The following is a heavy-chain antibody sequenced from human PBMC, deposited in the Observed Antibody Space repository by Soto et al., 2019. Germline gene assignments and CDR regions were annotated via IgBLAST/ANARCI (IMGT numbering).Heavy chain of an antibody. D-gene: IGHD1-26*01. CDR2: INQSGST. CDR1: GGSFSGYY. CDR3: AKGGYYGGYSGY. Sequence: SETLSLSCAVYGGSFSGYYWSWIRQPPGKGLEWIGEINQSGSTNHNPSFKSRVTISVDTSNNQFSLKLTSVTAADTAVYYCAKGGYYGGYSGYWGQGTLVTVSS. V-gene: IGHV4-34*01. J-gene: IGHJ4*02.